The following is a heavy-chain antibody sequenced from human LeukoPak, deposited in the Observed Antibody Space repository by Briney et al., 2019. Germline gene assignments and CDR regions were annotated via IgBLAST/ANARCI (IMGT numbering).Heavy chain of an antibody. V-gene: IGHV4-34*01. CDR3: ARAAYYDFWSGYGGYYYGMDV. CDR2: INHSGST. J-gene: IGHJ6*02. Sequence: PSETLSLTCAVYGGSFSGYYWSWIRQPPGKGLEWIGEINHSGSTNYNPSLKSRVTISVDTSKNQFSLKLSSVTAADTAVYYCARAAYYDFWSGYGGYYYGMDVWGQGTTVTVSS. CDR1: GGSFSGYY. D-gene: IGHD3-3*01.